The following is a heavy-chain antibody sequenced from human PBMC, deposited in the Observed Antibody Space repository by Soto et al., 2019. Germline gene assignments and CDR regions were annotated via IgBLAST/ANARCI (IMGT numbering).Heavy chain of an antibody. CDR1: GFSFSSYA. CDR3: ASPARRPLRFYYHYGMDV. J-gene: IGHJ6*02. V-gene: IGHV3-53*01. CDR2: IYSGGST. Sequence: GGSLRLSCAASGFSFSSYAMHWVRQAAGKWLEWVSVIYSGGSTYYPDSVKGRFTISRDNSKNTLYLQMNSLRAEDTALYYCASPARRPLRFYYHYGMDVWGQGTTVPVSS. D-gene: IGHD3-3*01.